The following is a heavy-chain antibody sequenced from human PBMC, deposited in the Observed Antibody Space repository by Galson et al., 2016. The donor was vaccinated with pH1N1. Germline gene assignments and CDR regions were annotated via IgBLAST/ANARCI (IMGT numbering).Heavy chain of an antibody. D-gene: IGHD3-22*01. CDR3: ERGGCYYDSSGPSYGMDV. CDR1: GDSVSSNSAA. CDR2: TYYRSKWYN. Sequence: CAISGDSVSSNSAAWNWIRQSPSRGLEWLGRTYYRSKWYNDYAVSVKSRITINPDTSKNQFSLQLNSVTPEDTAVYYCERGGCYYDSSGPSYGMDVWGQGTTVTVSS. V-gene: IGHV6-1*01. J-gene: IGHJ6*02.